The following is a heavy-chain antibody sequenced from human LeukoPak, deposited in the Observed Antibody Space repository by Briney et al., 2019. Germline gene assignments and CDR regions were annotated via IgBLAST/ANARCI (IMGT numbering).Heavy chain of an antibody. CDR1: GGSISSGSYY. J-gene: IGHJ4*02. Sequence: PSQTLSLTCTVSGGSISSGSYYWSWIRQPAGKGLEWIGRIYTSGSTNYNPSLKSRVTISVDTSKNQFSLKLSSVTAADTAVYYCARLSSGWDFDYWGQGTLVTVSS. D-gene: IGHD6-19*01. V-gene: IGHV4-61*02. CDR3: ARLSSGWDFDY. CDR2: IYTSGST.